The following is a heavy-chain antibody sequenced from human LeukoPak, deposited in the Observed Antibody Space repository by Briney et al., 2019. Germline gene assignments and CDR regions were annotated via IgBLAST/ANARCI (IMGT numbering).Heavy chain of an antibody. CDR1: GYSFTSYW. J-gene: IGHJ4*02. V-gene: IGHV5-51*01. Sequence: GESLKISCKGSGYSFTSYWIGWVRQMPGKGLEWMGIIYPGDSDTRYSPSFQGQVTISADKSISTAYLQWSSLKASDTAMYYCARVGRKGDYYDSRGYFGYWGQGTLVTVSS. CDR3: ARVGRKGDYYDSRGYFGY. CDR2: IYPGDSDT. D-gene: IGHD3-22*01.